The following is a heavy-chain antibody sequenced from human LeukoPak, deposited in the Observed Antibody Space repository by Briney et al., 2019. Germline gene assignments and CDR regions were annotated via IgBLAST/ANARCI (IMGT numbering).Heavy chain of an antibody. J-gene: IGHJ4*02. CDR3: ARDGGAGADY. Sequence: SQTLSLTCTVSGGSISSGSYYWSWIRQPAGKGLEWIGRIYTSGSTNYNPSLKSRVTISVDTSKNQFSLKLSSVTAADTAVYYCARDGGAGADYWGQGTLVTVSS. D-gene: IGHD1-26*01. CDR1: GGSISSGSYY. CDR2: IYTSGST. V-gene: IGHV4-61*02.